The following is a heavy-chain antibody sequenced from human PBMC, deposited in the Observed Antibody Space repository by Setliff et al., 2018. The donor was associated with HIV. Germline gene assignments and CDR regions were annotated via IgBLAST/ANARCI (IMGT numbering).Heavy chain of an antibody. V-gene: IGHV3-23*01. CDR1: GFTFTSYA. CDR3: ASDYLYYNLYNGSPVYGMDV. CDR2: ISGSGSGT. Sequence: PGGSLRLSCAASGFTFTSYAMNWVRQAPGKGLEWVSGISGSGSGTYYADSVKGRFTISRDNSQNALYLQMNSLRVEDTAVYYCASDYLYYNLYNGSPVYGMDVWGQGTTVTVSS. J-gene: IGHJ6*02. D-gene: IGHD3-3*01.